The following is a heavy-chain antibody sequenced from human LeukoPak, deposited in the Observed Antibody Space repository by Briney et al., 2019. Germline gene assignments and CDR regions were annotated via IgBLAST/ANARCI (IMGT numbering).Heavy chain of an antibody. CDR2: IYTSGST. J-gene: IGHJ6*03. CDR1: GGSISSYY. D-gene: IGHD3-22*01. CDR3: ARRRDETATAAGYYHMDV. Sequence: SETLSLTCTVSGGSISSYYWSWIRQPAGKGLEWIGRIYTSGSTNFNPSLKSRVSISVDGSKNNFSLDLSSVTAADTAVYYCARRRDETATAAGYYHMDVWGKGTTVTVSS. V-gene: IGHV4-4*07.